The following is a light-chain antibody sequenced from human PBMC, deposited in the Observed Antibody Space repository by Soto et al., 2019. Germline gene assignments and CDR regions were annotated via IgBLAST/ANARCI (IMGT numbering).Light chain of an antibody. CDR3: QQYHHWPPIT. Sequence: EILMTQSPATLSVSPGEGATLCCRASQSVSTSLAWYQQKPGQAPRLLIYGASTRATDIPARFSGSGSGTEFTLTISSLQSEDFAVYYCQQYHHWPPITFGQGTRLEIK. CDR2: GAS. J-gene: IGKJ5*01. CDR1: QSVSTS. V-gene: IGKV3-15*01.